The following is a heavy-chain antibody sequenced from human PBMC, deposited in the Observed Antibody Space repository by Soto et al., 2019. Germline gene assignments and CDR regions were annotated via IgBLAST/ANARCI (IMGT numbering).Heavy chain of an antibody. D-gene: IGHD5-18*01. CDR3: ARGDYRGYSYGTPYPNFDY. CDR1: GFTFSDYY. J-gene: IGHJ4*02. CDR2: ISSSSSYT. Sequence: GGSLRLSCAASGFTFSDYYMSWIRQAPGKGLEWVSYISSSSSYTNYADSVKGRFTISRDNAKNSLYLQMNSLRAEDTAVYYCARGDYRGYSYGTPYPNFDYWGQGTLVTVSS. V-gene: IGHV3-11*06.